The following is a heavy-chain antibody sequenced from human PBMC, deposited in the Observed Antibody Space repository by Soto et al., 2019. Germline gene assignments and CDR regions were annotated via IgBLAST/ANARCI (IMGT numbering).Heavy chain of an antibody. Sequence: QVQLVQSGAEVKKPGASVKVSCKASGYTFTSYGISWVRQAPGQGLEWMGWISAYNGNTNYAQKLQGRVTMTTDTSTSTANMELGSRRSDDMAVYSGARSDYYDSGGYPYGMDVWAKGPRSPSP. CDR1: GYTFTSYG. CDR2: ISAYNGNT. V-gene: IGHV1-18*03. J-gene: IGHJ6*02. CDR3: ARSDYYDSGGYPYGMDV. D-gene: IGHD3-22*01.